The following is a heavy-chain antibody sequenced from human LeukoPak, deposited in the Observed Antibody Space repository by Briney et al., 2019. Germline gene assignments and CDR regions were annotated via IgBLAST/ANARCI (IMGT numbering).Heavy chain of an antibody. V-gene: IGHV4-59*01. CDR1: GGSISDYY. D-gene: IGHD7-27*01. CDR3: ASRKLGNDY. Sequence: SETLSLTCTVSGGSISDYYWSWIRQSPGKGLEWIGYIYYTGSTTYNPSLKSRVTISADTSKNQFSLKLSSVTAADTAVYYCASRKLGNDYWGQGTLVTVSS. CDR2: IYYTGST. J-gene: IGHJ4*02.